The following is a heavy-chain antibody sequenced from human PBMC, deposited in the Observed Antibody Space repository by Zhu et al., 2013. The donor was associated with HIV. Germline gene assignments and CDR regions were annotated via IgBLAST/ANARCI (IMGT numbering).Heavy chain of an antibody. CDR3: ARERTSQDRAFDI. CDR1: VIIFTTYG. J-gene: IGHJ3*02. Sequence: QVQLVQSGAEVKKPGASVKGLLARLLVIIFTTYGITWVRQAPGQGLEWMGWISAYIGNTNYAQKFQGRVTMTTDTSTSTAYMELRSLRSDDTAVYYCARERTSQDRAFDIWGQGTMVTVSS. D-gene: IGHD3-22*01. V-gene: IGHV1-18*01. CDR2: ISAYIGNT.